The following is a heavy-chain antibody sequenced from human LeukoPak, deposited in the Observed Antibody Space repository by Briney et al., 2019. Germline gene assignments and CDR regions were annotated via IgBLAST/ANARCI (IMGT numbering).Heavy chain of an antibody. J-gene: IGHJ3*02. CDR2: IYPGDSDT. CDR3: ARHGSGDTAMDAFDI. CDR1: GHSFTSYW. D-gene: IGHD5-18*01. V-gene: IGHV5-51*01. Sequence: GESLKISCKGSGHSFTSYWIGWVRQMPGKGLEWMGIIYPGDSDTRYSPSFQGQVTISADKSISTAYLQWSSLKASDTAMYYCARHGSGDTAMDAFDIWGQGTMVTVSS.